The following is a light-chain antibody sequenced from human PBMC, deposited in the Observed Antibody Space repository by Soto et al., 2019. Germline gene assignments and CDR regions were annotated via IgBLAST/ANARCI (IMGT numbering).Light chain of an antibody. Sequence: QSVLTQPASVSGSPGQSITISCTGTSSDVGGYNYVSWYQQHPGKAPKLIIYEVSHRPSGASNHFSGYKSGYTASLTISGLQAEDEADYYCSSYTSTSTPCVFGTGTKVTVL. V-gene: IGLV2-14*01. CDR2: EVS. J-gene: IGLJ1*01. CDR3: SSYTSTSTPCV. CDR1: SSDVGGYNY.